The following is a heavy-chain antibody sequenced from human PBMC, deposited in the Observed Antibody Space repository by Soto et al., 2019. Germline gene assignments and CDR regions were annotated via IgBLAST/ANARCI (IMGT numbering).Heavy chain of an antibody. CDR3: ARGGGWLPQY. J-gene: IGHJ4*02. D-gene: IGHD5-12*01. CDR2: IHYSGRT. Sequence: QVQLKESGPGLAKPSETLSLTCTVSGGSLTGYFWSWIRQSPGGGLEWLGNIHYSGRTTYNPSLQSRVTISTDAPKNQFSLKLSSVTAPDAAVYYCARGGGWLPQYWRQGTLVTVSS. V-gene: IGHV4-59*01. CDR1: GGSLTGYF.